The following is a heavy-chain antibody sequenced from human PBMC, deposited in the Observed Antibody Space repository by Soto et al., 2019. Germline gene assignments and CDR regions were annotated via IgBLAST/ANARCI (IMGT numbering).Heavy chain of an antibody. V-gene: IGHV1-69*13. J-gene: IGHJ4*01. D-gene: IGHD1-26*01. CDR3: ARYWGWELRVPSVTKENYFYY. Sequence: SVKVSCKASGGTFSSYAISWVRQAPGQGLEWMGGIIPIFGTANYAQKFQGRVTITADESTSTAYMELSSLRSEDTAVYYCARYWGWELRVPSVTKENYFYYWG. CDR2: IIPIFGTA. CDR1: GGTFSSYA.